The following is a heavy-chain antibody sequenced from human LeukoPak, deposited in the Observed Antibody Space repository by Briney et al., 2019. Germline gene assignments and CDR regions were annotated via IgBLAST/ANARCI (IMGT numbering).Heavy chain of an antibody. J-gene: IGHJ4*02. CDR1: GGSISSHY. CDR3: ARGTTLFDY. CDR2: IYYSGST. D-gene: IGHD4-11*01. V-gene: IGHV4-59*11. Sequence: SETLSLTCTVSGGSISSHYWSWLRQPPGKGLEWIGYIYYSGSTNYNPSLKSRVTISVDTSKNQFSLKLSSVTAADTAVYYCARGTTLFDYWGQGTLVTVSS.